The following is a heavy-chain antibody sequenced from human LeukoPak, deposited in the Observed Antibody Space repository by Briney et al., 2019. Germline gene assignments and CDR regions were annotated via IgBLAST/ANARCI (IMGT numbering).Heavy chain of an antibody. V-gene: IGHV4-61*02. CDR3: ARDNYYDTSGCFDY. Sequence: SETLSLTCTVSGGSISSGSYYWSWIRQPAGKGLEWIGRIYTSGSTTYNPSLKSRFTISVNTSKNQFSLKLSSVSAADTAVYYCARDNYYDTSGCFDYWGQGTLVTVSS. D-gene: IGHD3-22*01. J-gene: IGHJ4*02. CDR1: GGSISSGSYY. CDR2: IYTSGST.